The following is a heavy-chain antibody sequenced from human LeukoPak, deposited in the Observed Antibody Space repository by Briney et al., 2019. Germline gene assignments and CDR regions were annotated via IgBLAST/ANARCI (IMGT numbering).Heavy chain of an antibody. Sequence: GGSLRLSCAASGFTFSSYAMSWVRQAPGKGLEWVSGISGSGGSTYYGDSVKGRFTISRDNSKNTLYLQMNSLRAEDTAVYHCAKNDLGYASSGNYFDYWGQGTLVTVSS. CDR2: ISGSGGST. J-gene: IGHJ4*02. V-gene: IGHV3-23*01. CDR3: AKNDLGYASSGNYFDY. D-gene: IGHD3-22*01. CDR1: GFTFSSYA.